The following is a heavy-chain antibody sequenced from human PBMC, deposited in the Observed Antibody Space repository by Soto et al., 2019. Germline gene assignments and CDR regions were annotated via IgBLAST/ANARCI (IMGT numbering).Heavy chain of an antibody. Sequence: QVQLQESGPGLVKPSETLSLTCTVSGGSVSSGSYYWSWIRQPPGKGLEWIGYIYYSGSTNYNPSLKSRVTISVDTSKNQFSLKLSSVTAADTAVYYCASAQWDPGAFDIWGQGTMVTVSS. CDR3: ASAQWDPGAFDI. V-gene: IGHV4-61*01. CDR1: GGSVSSGSYY. J-gene: IGHJ3*02. CDR2: IYYSGST. D-gene: IGHD1-26*01.